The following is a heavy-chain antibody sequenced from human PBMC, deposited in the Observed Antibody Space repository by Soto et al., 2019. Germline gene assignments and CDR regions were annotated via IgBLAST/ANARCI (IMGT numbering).Heavy chain of an antibody. Sequence: EVQLVESGGDLVQPGGSLRLSCAASGFTVSNNYMTWVRQAPGKGLEWVSLIYVGGYTYYADSVKGRFTISRDNSKNTLYLQINSLGAEDTAVYDCAVYAPRHRFDSWGQGTLVTVSS. CDR1: GFTVSNNY. J-gene: IGHJ5*01. V-gene: IGHV3-66*01. CDR2: IYVGGYT. D-gene: IGHD6-6*01. CDR3: AVYAPRHRFDS.